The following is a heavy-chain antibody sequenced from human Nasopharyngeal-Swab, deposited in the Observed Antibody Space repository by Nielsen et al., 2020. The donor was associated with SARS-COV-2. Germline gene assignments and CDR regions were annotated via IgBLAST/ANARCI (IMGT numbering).Heavy chain of an antibody. J-gene: IGHJ6*02. CDR1: GFTFSSYG. Sequence: GGSLRLSCAASGFTFSSYGMHWVRQAPGKGLEWVAVIWYDGSNKYYADSVKGRFTISRDNSKNTLYLQMNGLRAEDTAVYYCARDGLRYSSGWHRVDVWGQGTTVTVSS. D-gene: IGHD6-19*01. CDR2: IWYDGSNK. CDR3: ARDGLRYSSGWHRVDV. V-gene: IGHV3-33*01.